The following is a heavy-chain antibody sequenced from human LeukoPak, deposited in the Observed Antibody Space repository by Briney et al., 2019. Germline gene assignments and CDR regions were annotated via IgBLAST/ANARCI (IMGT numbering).Heavy chain of an antibody. D-gene: IGHD2-2*02. Sequence: SETLSLTCAVSGYSISSGYYWGWIRQPPGKGLEWIGSIYHSGSTYYNPSLKSRVTISVDTSKNQFSLKLSSATAADTAVYYCARRTYCSSTSCYTFDYWGQGTLVTVSS. J-gene: IGHJ4*02. V-gene: IGHV4-38-2*01. CDR2: IYHSGST. CDR3: ARRTYCSSTSCYTFDY. CDR1: GYSISSGYY.